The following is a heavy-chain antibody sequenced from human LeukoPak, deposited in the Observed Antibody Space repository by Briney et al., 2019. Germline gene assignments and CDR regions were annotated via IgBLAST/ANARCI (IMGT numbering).Heavy chain of an antibody. CDR1: GGSISSYY. J-gene: IGHJ4*02. Sequence: SETLSLTCTVSGGSISSYYWSWIRQPPGKGLEWIGYIYYSGGTNYNPSLKSRVTISVDTSKNQFSLKLSSVTAADTAVYYCARASNWYGDYEGYFDYWGQGTLVTVSS. D-gene: IGHD4-17*01. V-gene: IGHV4-59*01. CDR3: ARASNWYGDYEGYFDY. CDR2: IYYSGGT.